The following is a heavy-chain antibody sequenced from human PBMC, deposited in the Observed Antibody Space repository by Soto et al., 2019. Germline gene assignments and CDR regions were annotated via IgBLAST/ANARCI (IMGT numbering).Heavy chain of an antibody. CDR1: GYTFTSFY. J-gene: IGHJ6*02. Sequence: ASVKVSCKASGYTFTSFYMHWVRQAPGQGLEWMGIINPSGGSTSYAQKFQGRVTMTRDTSTSTVYMELSSLRSEDTAVYYCARRPFCGGDCYSAFLNVWGQGTTVTVSS. CDR3: ARRPFCGGDCYSAFLNV. CDR2: INPSGGST. V-gene: IGHV1-46*01. D-gene: IGHD2-21*02.